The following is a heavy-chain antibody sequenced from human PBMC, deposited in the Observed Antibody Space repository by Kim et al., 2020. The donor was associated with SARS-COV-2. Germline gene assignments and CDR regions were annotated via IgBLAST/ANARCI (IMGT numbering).Heavy chain of an antibody. V-gene: IGHV3-23*01. CDR2: ISGSGGST. Sequence: GGSLRLFCAASGFTFSSYAMSWVRQAPGKGLEWVSAISGSGGSTYYADSVKGRFTISRDNSKNTLYLQMNSLRAEDTAVYYCAKGSGYGQYYFDYWGQGTLVTVSS. J-gene: IGHJ4*02. CDR1: GFTFSSYA. CDR3: AKGSGYGQYYFDY. D-gene: IGHD5-12*01.